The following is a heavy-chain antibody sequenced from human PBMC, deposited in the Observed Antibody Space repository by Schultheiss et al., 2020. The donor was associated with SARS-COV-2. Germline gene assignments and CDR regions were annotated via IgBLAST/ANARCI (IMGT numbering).Heavy chain of an antibody. CDR2: IYYSGST. Sequence: GSLRLSCAVYGGSFSGYYWSWIRQPPGKGLEWIGYIYYSGSTNYNPSLKSRVTISVDKSKNQFSLKLSSVTAADTAVYYCAREGDFWSGYYDNYYYYGMDVWGQGTTVTVSS. CDR3: AREGDFWSGYYDNYYYYGMDV. CDR1: GGSFSGYY. D-gene: IGHD3-3*01. J-gene: IGHJ6*02. V-gene: IGHV4-59*12.